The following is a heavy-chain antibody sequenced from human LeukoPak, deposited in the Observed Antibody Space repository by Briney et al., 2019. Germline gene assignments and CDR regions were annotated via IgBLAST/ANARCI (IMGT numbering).Heavy chain of an antibody. V-gene: IGHV3-21*01. J-gene: IGHJ4*02. Sequence: GGSLRLSCAASGFTFKSYGMNWVRQAPGKGLEWVSSISGSSKYIYYADSVKGRFTITRDTARNSLYLQMNSLRGDDTAVYYCARERECSTSCAFDSWGQGTLVTVSS. CDR1: GFTFKSYG. D-gene: IGHD2-2*01. CDR3: ARERECSTSCAFDS. CDR2: ISGSSKYI.